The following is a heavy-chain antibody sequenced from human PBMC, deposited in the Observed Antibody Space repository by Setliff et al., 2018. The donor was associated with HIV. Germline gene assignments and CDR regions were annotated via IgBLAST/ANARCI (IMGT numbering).Heavy chain of an antibody. CDR2: IYTSGST. J-gene: IGHJ4*02. Sequence: SETLSLTCTVSGGSISSGGHYWSWIRQPPGKGLEWIGHIYTSGSTNYNPSLKSRVTISVDTSKNQFSLKLSSVTAADTAVDYCARGGVLRYFDWAYWGQGTLVTVPQ. CDR1: GGSISSGGHY. D-gene: IGHD3-9*01. CDR3: ARGGVLRYFDWAY. V-gene: IGHV4-61*09.